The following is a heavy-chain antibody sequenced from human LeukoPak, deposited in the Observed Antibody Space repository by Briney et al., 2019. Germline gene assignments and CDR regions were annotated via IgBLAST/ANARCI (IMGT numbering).Heavy chain of an antibody. J-gene: IGHJ4*02. CDR2: ISSSSSYI. V-gene: IGHV3-21*01. CDR1: GFTFGSYS. Sequence: GGSLRLSCAASGFTFGSYSMNWVRQAPGKGLDWVSSISSSSSYIYYADSVKGRFTISRDNAKNSLYLQMNSLRAEDTAVYYCARDSDPYYYDSSGYYIDYWGQGTLVTVSS. D-gene: IGHD3-22*01. CDR3: ARDSDPYYYDSSGYYIDY.